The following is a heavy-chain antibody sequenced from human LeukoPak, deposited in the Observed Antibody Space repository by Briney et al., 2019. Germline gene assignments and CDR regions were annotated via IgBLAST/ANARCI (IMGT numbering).Heavy chain of an antibody. CDR2: IYYSGST. CDR1: GGXISSYY. Sequence: PSETLSLTCTVSGGXISSYYCSWIRQPPGKGLEWIGYIYYSGSTNYNPSLKSRVTISVDTSKNQFSLKLSSVTAADTAVYYCARVLSDSSGWYHFDYWGQGTLVTVSS. D-gene: IGHD6-19*01. J-gene: IGHJ4*02. V-gene: IGHV4-59*01. CDR3: ARVLSDSSGWYHFDY.